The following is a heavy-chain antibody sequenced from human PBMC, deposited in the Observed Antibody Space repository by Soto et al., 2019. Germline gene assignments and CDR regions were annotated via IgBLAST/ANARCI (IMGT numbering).Heavy chain of an antibody. D-gene: IGHD6-19*01. CDR2: ISGSSGTT. CDR3: AKVGGWSTLYYFDY. CDR1: GFTFSNYD. J-gene: IGHJ4*02. V-gene: IGHV3-23*01. Sequence: GGSLRLSFAASGFTFSNYDMSWVRQAPGKGLEWVSGISGSSGTTYYADSVKGRFTISRDNAKNTLYLQMNSLRDEDTAVYYCAKVGGWSTLYYFDYRSQGTLVTVSS.